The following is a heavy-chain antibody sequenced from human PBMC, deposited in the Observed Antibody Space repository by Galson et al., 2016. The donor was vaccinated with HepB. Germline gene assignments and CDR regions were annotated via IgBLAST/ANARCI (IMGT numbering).Heavy chain of an antibody. CDR1: GDSVSSTLAA. CDR3: ARNPPYFYGMDV. J-gene: IGHJ6*02. Sequence: CAISGDSVSSTLAAWNWIRQSPSRGLEWLGRTYYRSKWNNDYAVSVRGRITVSPDTSKNQFSLQLNSVTPDDTAVYFCARNPPYFYGMDVWGQGTTVIVSS. V-gene: IGHV6-1*01. D-gene: IGHD1-14*01. CDR2: TYYRSKWNN.